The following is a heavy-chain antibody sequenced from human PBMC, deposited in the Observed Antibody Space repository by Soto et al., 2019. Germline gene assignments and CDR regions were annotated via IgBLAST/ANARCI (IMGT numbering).Heavy chain of an antibody. CDR2: ITRSSSTI. D-gene: IGHD6-19*01. V-gene: IGHV3-48*02. J-gene: IGHJ4*02. CDR3: ARLYTRGWFFDY. Sequence: EVQLVESVGGLVQPGGSLRLSCAASGFTFSTYSMNWVRQAPGKGLEWVSYITRSSSTIHYSDSVKGRFTSSRDNAKNSLYLQMNSMRDEDTAVYYCARLYTRGWFFDYWGQGTLVTVSS. CDR1: GFTFSTYS.